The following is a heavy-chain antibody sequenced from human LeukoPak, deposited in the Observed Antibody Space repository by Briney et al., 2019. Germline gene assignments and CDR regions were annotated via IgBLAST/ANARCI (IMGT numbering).Heavy chain of an antibody. CDR1: GFTFSYYV. Sequence: PGGSLRLSCAASGFTFSYYVMHWVRQAPGKGLEWVAFISSDGSDKYYADSVKGRFAISRDNSKNTMSLQISSLRSEDTAVYYCARDFALWAHYFDFWGQGTPVTVSS. CDR2: ISSDGSDK. J-gene: IGHJ4*02. CDR3: ARDFALWAHYFDF. V-gene: IGHV3-30*09. D-gene: IGHD1-26*01.